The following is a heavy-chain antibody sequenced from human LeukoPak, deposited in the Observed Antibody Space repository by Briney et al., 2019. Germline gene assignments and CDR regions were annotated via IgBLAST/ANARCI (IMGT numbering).Heavy chain of an antibody. D-gene: IGHD2-8*01. CDR2: ISSSSSYT. V-gene: IGHV3-11*05. Sequence: GGSLRLSCAASGFTFSDYYMSWIRQAPGKGLEWVSYISSSSSYTNYADSVKGRFTISRDNAKNSLYLQMNSLRAEDTAVYYCARDRGLYPPYGMDVWGQGTTVTVSS. J-gene: IGHJ6*02. CDR3: ARDRGLYPPYGMDV. CDR1: GFTFSDYY.